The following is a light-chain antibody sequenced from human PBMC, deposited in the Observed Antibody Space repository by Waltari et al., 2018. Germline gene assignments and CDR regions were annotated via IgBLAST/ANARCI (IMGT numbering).Light chain of an antibody. CDR3: CSFAGNRSAI. J-gene: IGLJ2*01. Sequence: QSALTQPASVPGSPGQSIAIACTGTRNDVVTYNLVSSYQHHPGKAPKLMIYEVTKPPSGISHRFSGSKSGQTASLTISGLQAEDEADYYCCSFAGNRSAIFGGGTKLTVL. CDR1: RNDVVTYNL. CDR2: EVT. V-gene: IGLV2-23*02.